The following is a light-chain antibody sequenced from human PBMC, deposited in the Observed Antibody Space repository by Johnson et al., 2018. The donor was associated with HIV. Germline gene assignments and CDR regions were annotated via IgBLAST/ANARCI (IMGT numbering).Light chain of an antibody. CDR2: ENN. CDR1: SSNIGNNY. CDR3: GTWDSSLSAGGV. Sequence: QSVLTQPPSVSAAPGQKVTISCSGSSSNIGNNYVSWYQQFPGTAPKLLIYENNKRPSGIPDRFSGSKSGTSATLGITGLQTGDEADYYCGTWDSSLSAGGVFGTGTKLTVL. J-gene: IGLJ1*01. V-gene: IGLV1-51*02.